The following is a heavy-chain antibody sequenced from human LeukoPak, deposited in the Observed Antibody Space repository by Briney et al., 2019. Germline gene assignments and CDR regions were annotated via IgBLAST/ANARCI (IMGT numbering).Heavy chain of an antibody. Sequence: NPSQTLSLTCTVSGGSISSGSYYWSWIRQPAGKGLEWIGRIDTSGSTNYNPSLKSRVTISVDTSKNQFSLKLSSVTAADTAVYYCAHQPGIAATAAFDYWGQGTLVTVPS. CDR1: GGSISSGSYY. J-gene: IGHJ4*02. CDR3: AHQPGIAATAAFDY. CDR2: IDTSGST. V-gene: IGHV4-61*02. D-gene: IGHD6-13*01.